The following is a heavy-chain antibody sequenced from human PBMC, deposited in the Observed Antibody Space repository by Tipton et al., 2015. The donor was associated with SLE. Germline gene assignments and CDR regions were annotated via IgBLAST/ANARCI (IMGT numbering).Heavy chain of an antibody. Sequence: TLSLTCTVSGGSINNYYWSWIRQPPGKGLEWIGYVYYSGSTNYSPSLKSRVTISVDTSKNQFSLKLSSVTAADTTVYYWARRGSYMGPLQAWSQGTLVTVSS. CDR3: ARRGSYMGPLQA. D-gene: IGHD5-24*01. V-gene: IGHV4-59*08. J-gene: IGHJ5*02. CDR1: GGSINNYY. CDR2: VYYSGST.